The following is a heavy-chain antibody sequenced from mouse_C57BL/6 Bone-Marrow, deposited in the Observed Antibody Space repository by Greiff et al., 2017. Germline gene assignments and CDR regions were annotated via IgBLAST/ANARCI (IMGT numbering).Heavy chain of an antibody. Sequence: QVQLQQPGAELVKPGASVKLSCKASGYTFTNYWMHWVKQRPGQGLEWIGMMHPNGGSPDYNEKFKGKATFTADTSSNTAYMQLSSLTTEDSAIYYCARVWYYFDYWGQGTTLTVSS. CDR1: GYTFTNYW. CDR2: MHPNGGSP. V-gene: IGHV1-64*01. J-gene: IGHJ2*01. CDR3: ARVWYYFDY.